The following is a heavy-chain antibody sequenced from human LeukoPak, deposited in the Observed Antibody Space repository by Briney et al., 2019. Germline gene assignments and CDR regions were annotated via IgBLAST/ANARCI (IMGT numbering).Heavy chain of an antibody. Sequence: PGGSLRLSCAASGFTFSSYGMHWVRQAPGKGLEWVAFIRYDGSNKYYADSVKGRFTISRDNSKNTLYLQMNSLRAEDTAVYYCAKGPFYGDYLLPDYWGQGTLVTVSS. CDR1: GFTFSSYG. J-gene: IGHJ4*02. CDR3: AKGPFYGDYLLPDY. CDR2: IRYDGSNK. D-gene: IGHD4-17*01. V-gene: IGHV3-30*02.